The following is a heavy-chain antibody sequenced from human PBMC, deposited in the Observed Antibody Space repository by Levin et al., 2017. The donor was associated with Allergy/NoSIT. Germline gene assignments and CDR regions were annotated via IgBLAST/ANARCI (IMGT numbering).Heavy chain of an antibody. CDR2: IYWDDEK. CDR1: GFSLSTSKMG. V-gene: IGHV2-5*02. CDR3: ARRRWEYYGRSGYPLFDP. J-gene: IGHJ5*02. Sequence: SGPTLVKPTQTLTLTCTFSGFSLSTSKMGVGWFRQSPGKALEWLALIYWDDEKRYSPSLNSRLTITKDTSRNRVVLTMTNMDPVDTATYYCARRRWEYYGRSGYPLFDPWGQGTLVTVSS. D-gene: IGHD3-22*01.